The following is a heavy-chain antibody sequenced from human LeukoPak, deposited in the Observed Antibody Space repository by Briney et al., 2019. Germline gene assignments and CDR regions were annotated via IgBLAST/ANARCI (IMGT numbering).Heavy chain of an antibody. CDR2: ISSSGSTI. Sequence: GGSLRLSCAASGFTFSSYEMNWVRQAPGKGLEWVSYISSSGSTIYYADSVKGRFTISRDNAKNSLCLQMNSLGAEDTAVYYCAHGTMYQLDYWGQGTLVTVSS. D-gene: IGHD2-2*01. CDR1: GFTFSSYE. J-gene: IGHJ4*02. CDR3: AHGTMYQLDY. V-gene: IGHV3-48*03.